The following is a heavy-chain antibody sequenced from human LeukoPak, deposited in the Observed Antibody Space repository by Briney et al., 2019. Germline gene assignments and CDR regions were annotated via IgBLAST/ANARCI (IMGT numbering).Heavy chain of an antibody. CDR3: ARGGDFWSGYYGYRGQHYYYYYYMDV. CDR2: INHSGST. Sequence: PSETLSLTCAVYGGSFSGYYWSWIRQPPGKGLEWIGEINHSGSTNYNPSLKSRVTISVDTSKNQFSLKLSSVTAADTAVYYCARGGDFWSGYYGYRGQHYYYYYYMDVWGKGTTVTVSS. V-gene: IGHV4-34*01. J-gene: IGHJ6*03. D-gene: IGHD3-3*01. CDR1: GGSFSGYY.